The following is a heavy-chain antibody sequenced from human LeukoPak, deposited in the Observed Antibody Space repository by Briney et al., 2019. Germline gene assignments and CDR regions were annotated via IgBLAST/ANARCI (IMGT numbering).Heavy chain of an antibody. D-gene: IGHD5-24*01. CDR3: AKGGDGYNYYFDY. CDR2: ISGSGGSI. V-gene: IGHV3-23*01. Sequence: GGSLRLSCTASGFTFSDYAMSWVRQAPGKGLEWVSGISGSGGSIRYADSVKGRFIISRDNSKNTLYLQMNSLRAEDTAVYYCAKGGDGYNYYFDYWGQETLVTVSS. J-gene: IGHJ4*02. CDR1: GFTFSDYA.